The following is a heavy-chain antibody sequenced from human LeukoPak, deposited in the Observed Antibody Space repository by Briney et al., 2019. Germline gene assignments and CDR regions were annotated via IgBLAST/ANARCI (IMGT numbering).Heavy chain of an antibody. CDR3: ARDLVGYCSSTSCQGLIAFDI. CDR1: GGSISSGGYY. D-gene: IGHD2-2*01. J-gene: IGHJ3*02. Sequence: SQTLSLTCTVSGGSISSGGYYWSWIRQPPGKGLEWIGYIYHSGSTYYNPSLKSRVTISVDRSKNQFSLKLSSVTAADTAVYYCARDLVGYCSSTSCQGLIAFDIWGQGAMVTVSS. V-gene: IGHV4-30-2*01. CDR2: IYHSGST.